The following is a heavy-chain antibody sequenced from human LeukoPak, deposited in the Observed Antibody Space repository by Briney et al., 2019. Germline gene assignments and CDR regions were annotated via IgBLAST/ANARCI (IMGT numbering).Heavy chain of an antibody. Sequence: GGSLRLSCSASGFTFSTYWMSWVRQAPGKGLEWVANIKEDGSEKNYADSVKGRFTISRDNAKNSLYLQMNSLRAEDTAVYYCARDLTPWIEHSGSYGRPVVDYWGQGTLVTVSS. J-gene: IGHJ4*02. V-gene: IGHV3-7*01. CDR1: GFTFSTYW. CDR2: IKEDGSEK. D-gene: IGHD1-26*01. CDR3: ARDLTPWIEHSGSYGRPVVDY.